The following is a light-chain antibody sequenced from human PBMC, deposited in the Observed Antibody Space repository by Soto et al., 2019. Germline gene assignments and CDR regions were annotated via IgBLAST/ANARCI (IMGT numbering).Light chain of an antibody. Sequence: EIVLTQSPATLSLSPGERSTLSCRASQSVSSSYLAWYQQKPGQAPRLLIYAASTRATGIPDRFSGSGSGTDFTLSISRLEPEDFAVYYCQLYGTSPKPFGQGTKVDIK. V-gene: IGKV3-20*01. CDR2: AAS. CDR1: QSVSSSY. J-gene: IGKJ1*01. CDR3: QLYGTSPKP.